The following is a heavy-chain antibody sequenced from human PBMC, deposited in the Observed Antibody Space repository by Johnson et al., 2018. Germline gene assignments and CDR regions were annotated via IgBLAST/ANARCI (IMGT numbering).Heavy chain of an antibody. Sequence: VQLVETGGDVVQPGKSLRLSCLASGFNFRSHGMHWVRQAPGQGLEWLAVIAYDESKEFYADSVKGRFTISRDNPENALYLQLNSLRIEDTGVYYCAKGRGFPDDWGQGTLVTVS. V-gene: IGHV3-30*18. J-gene: IGHJ4*02. D-gene: IGHD2-15*01. CDR3: AKGRGFPDD. CDR2: IAYDESKE. CDR1: GFNFRSHG.